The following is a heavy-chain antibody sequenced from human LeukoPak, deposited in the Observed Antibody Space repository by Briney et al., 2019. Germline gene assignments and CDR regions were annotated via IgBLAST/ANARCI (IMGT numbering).Heavy chain of an antibody. D-gene: IGHD6-25*01. CDR1: GFAFNNYV. V-gene: IGHV3-23*01. J-gene: IGHJ4*02. Sequence: PGGSLRLSCAGSGFAFNNYVMTWVRQAPGKGLDWFSAISGSGDSTYYADSVKGRFTISRDSSKSTMYLQMTSLTAEDTAVYYCAKGSGTSRPYYLDYWGRGTLVTVSS. CDR3: AKGSGTSRPYYLDY. CDR2: ISGSGDST.